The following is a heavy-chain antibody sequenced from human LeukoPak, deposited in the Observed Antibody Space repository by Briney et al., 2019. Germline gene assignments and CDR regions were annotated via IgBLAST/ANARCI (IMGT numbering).Heavy chain of an antibody. D-gene: IGHD2-2*01. CDR2: INPNSGGT. CDR3: ARGDRACGSAGCYPDYHYYMDV. V-gene: IGHV1-2*02. CDR1: GYTFTGYY. J-gene: IGHJ6*03. Sequence: ASVKVSCKASGYTFTGYYLHWVRQAPGQGLEWMGWINPNSGGTNSAQKFHGRVIMTRDTSISTAYMELSRLRSDDTALYYCARGDRACGSAGCYPDYHYYMDVWGKGTTVTVS.